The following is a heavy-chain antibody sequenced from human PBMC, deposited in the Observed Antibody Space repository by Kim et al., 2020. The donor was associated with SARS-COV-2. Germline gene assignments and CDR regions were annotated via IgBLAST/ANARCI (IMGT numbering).Heavy chain of an antibody. CDR3: AKGLPGILWFGELLY. D-gene: IGHD3-10*01. V-gene: IGHV3-23*01. Sequence: ESVKGWFTISRDNAKNTRDLQMNSLRAEDTAVYYCAKGLPGILWFGELLYWGQGTLVTVSS. J-gene: IGHJ4*02.